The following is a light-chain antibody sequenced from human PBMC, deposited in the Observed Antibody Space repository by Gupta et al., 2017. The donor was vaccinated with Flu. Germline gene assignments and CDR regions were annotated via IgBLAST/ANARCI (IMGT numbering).Light chain of an antibody. CDR2: DAS. V-gene: IGKV3-11*01. CDR3: QQRSNWPIT. CDR1: QNVYSY. Sequence: PATLSLSPGERATLSCRASQNVYSYLAWYQQKPGQAPRLLIYDASNRATGIPARFSGIGSGTDFSLTITSREPEDFAVYYCQQRSNWPITLAGGPRWRSN. J-gene: IGKJ4*01.